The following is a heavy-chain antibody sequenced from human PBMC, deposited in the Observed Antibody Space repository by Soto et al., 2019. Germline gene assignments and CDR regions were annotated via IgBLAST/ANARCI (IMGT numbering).Heavy chain of an antibody. CDR1: GISFSRYW. D-gene: IGHD4-17*01. J-gene: IGHJ3*01. Sequence: EVQVVESGGGLVQPGGSLRLSCAASGISFSRYWTHWVCQAPGKGLEWVSRMGPDGSSTSYADSVKGRFSISRDDAKNTLSLQVNSLRADDTAVYYCAVHGDYDAFNFWGQGTVVTVSS. CDR3: AVHGDYDAFNF. CDR2: MGPDGSST. V-gene: IGHV3-74*01.